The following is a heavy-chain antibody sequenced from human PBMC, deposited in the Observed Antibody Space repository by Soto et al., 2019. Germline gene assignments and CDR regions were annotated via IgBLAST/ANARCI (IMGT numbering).Heavy chain of an antibody. CDR2: IIPIFGTA. D-gene: IGHD5-18*01. J-gene: IGHJ6*02. Sequence: ASVKVSCKASGGTFSSYAISWVRQAPGQGLEWMGGIIPIFGTANYAQKFQGRVTITADESTSTAYMELSSLRSEDTAVYYCARNSYGYLSYYYYGMDVWGQGTTVTVSS. V-gene: IGHV1-69*13. CDR1: GGTFSSYA. CDR3: ARNSYGYLSYYYYGMDV.